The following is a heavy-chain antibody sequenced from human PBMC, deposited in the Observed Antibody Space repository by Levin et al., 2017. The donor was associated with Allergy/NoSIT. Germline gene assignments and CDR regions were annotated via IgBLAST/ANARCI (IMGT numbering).Heavy chain of an antibody. CDR3: ARETGYSNYVIVPWFDP. CDR2: IIPILGIA. V-gene: IGHV1-69*04. Sequence: KISCKASGGTFSSYTISWVRQAPGQGLEWMGRIIPILGIANYAQKFQGRVTITADKSTSTAYMELSSLRSEDTAVYYCARETGYSNYVIVPWFDPWGQGTLVTVSS. D-gene: IGHD4-11*01. CDR1: GGTFSSYT. J-gene: IGHJ5*02.